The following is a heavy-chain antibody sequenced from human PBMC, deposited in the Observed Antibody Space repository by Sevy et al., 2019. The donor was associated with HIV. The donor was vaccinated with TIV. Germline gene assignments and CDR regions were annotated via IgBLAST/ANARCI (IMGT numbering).Heavy chain of an antibody. J-gene: IGHJ4*02. CDR3: ARGPPFRYCSGGCCYSDY. CDR1: GYTFTGYY. Sequence: ASVKVSCKASGYTFTGYYMHWVRQAPGQGLEWMGRINPNSGGTNYAQKFQGRVTMTRDTSISTAYMELSRLRSDDTAVYYCARGPPFRYCSGGCCYSDYWGQGTLVTVSS. V-gene: IGHV1-2*06. CDR2: INPNSGGT. D-gene: IGHD2-15*01.